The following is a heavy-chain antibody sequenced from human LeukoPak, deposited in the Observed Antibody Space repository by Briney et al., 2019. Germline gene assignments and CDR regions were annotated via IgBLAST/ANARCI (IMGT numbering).Heavy chain of an antibody. V-gene: IGHV4-39*01. D-gene: IGHD5-18*01. Sequence: PSETLSLTRTVSGGSISSSSYYWGWIRQPPGQGLEGIGSIDYSGSTYYNPSLKSRVTISVDTSKNQFSLKLSSVTAADTAVYYCARPGPYSYGPTELDYWGQGTLVTVSS. J-gene: IGHJ4*02. CDR3: ARPGPYSYGPTELDY. CDR1: GGSISSSSYY. CDR2: IDYSGST.